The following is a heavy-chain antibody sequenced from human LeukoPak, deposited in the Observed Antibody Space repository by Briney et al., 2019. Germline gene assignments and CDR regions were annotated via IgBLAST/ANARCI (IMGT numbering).Heavy chain of an antibody. CDR3: AREKVVAAHSFDY. D-gene: IGHD2-15*01. V-gene: IGHV1-69*04. J-gene: IGHJ4*02. CDR1: GGTFSSYA. Sequence: SVKVYCKASGGTFSSYAISWVRQAPGQGLEWMGRIIPIFGIANYAQKFQGRVTITADKSTSTAYMELSSLRSEDTAVYYCAREKVVAAHSFDYWGQGTLVTVSS. CDR2: IIPIFGIA.